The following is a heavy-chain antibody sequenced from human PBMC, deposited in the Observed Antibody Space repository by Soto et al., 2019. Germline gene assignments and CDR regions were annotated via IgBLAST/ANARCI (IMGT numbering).Heavy chain of an antibody. CDR2: IYYSGST. Sequence: PSETLSLTCTVSGGSISSYYWSWIRQPPGKGLEWIGYIYYSGSTNYNPSLKSRVTISVDTSKNQFSLKLSSVTAADTAVYHCARGRAGYCSGGSCCSPLGWIGLSGQGPLVTVS. CDR1: GGSISSYY. D-gene: IGHD2-15*01. V-gene: IGHV4-59*01. CDR3: ARGRAGYCSGGSCCSPLGWIGL. J-gene: IGHJ5*02.